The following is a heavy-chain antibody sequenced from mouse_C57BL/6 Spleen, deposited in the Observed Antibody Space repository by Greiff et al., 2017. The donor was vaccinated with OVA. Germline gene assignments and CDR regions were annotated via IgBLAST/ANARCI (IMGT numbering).Heavy chain of an antibody. V-gene: IGHV1-50*01. CDR3: ARRGDYDGDWYFDV. Sequence: QVQLQQPGAELVKPGASVTLSCKASGYTFTSYWMQWVKQRPGQGLEWIGEIDPSDSYTNYNQKFKGKATLTVDTSSSTAYMQLSSLTSEDSAVYYCARRGDYDGDWYFDVWGTGTTVTVSS. CDR1: GYTFTSYW. CDR2: IDPSDSYT. J-gene: IGHJ1*03. D-gene: IGHD2-4*01.